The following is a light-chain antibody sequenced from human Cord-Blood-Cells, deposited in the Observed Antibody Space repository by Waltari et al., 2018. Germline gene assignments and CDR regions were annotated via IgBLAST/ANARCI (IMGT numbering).Light chain of an antibody. V-gene: IGLV2-23*03. CDR2: EGS. CDR1: SSDVGSYNL. CDR3: CSYAGSSTFYVV. J-gene: IGLJ2*01. Sequence: QSALTQPASVSGSPGQSITISCTGTSSDVGSYNLVSCYQQHPGKAPKLMIYEGSKRPSGVSNRFSGSKSGNTASLTSSGLQAEDEADYYCCSYAGSSTFYVVFGGGTKLTVL.